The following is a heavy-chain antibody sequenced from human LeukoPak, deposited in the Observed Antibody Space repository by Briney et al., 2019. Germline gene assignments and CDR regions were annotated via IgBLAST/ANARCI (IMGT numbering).Heavy chain of an antibody. J-gene: IGHJ4*02. Sequence: GGSLRLSCAASGFTFSSYSMNWVRQAPGRGLEWVSSISSSSSYIYYADSVKGRFTISRDNAKNSLYLQMNSLRAEDTAVYYCARRGAYCGGDCLDYWGQGTLVTVSS. D-gene: IGHD2-21*01. CDR3: ARRGAYCGGDCLDY. CDR2: ISSSSSYI. CDR1: GFTFSSYS. V-gene: IGHV3-21*01.